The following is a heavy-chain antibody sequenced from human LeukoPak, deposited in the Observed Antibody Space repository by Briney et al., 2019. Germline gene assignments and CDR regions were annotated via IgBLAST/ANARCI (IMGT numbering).Heavy chain of an antibody. Sequence: SETLSLTCTVSGGSVSSYYWSWIRQPAGKGLEWIGRIYISGSANYNPSLKSRVTMSVDTSKNQFSLKLDSLTAADTAVYYCARGEAFCGGDCYTNWGQGTQVTVSS. D-gene: IGHD2-21*02. V-gene: IGHV4-4*07. CDR3: ARGEAFCGGDCYTN. CDR2: IYISGSA. CDR1: GGSVSSYY. J-gene: IGHJ4*02.